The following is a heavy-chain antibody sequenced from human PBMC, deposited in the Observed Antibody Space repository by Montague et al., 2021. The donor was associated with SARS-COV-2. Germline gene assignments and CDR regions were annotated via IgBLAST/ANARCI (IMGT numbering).Heavy chain of an antibody. CDR3: ARERGYQLLSGWFDP. Sequence: SETLSLTCTVSGGSISSYYWSWIRQPPGKGLGWIGYIYYNGTTNYSPSLKGRVSISVDTSKNQFSLEMNSATAADTAVYYCARERGYQLLSGWFDPWGQGTLVTVSS. J-gene: IGHJ5*02. CDR1: GGSISSYY. V-gene: IGHV4-59*01. CDR2: IYYNGTT. D-gene: IGHD2-2*01.